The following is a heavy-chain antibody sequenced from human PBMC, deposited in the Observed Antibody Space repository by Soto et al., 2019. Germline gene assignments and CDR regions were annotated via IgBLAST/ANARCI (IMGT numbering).Heavy chain of an antibody. J-gene: IGHJ4*02. Sequence: GGSLRLSCAASGFTFSSYWMSWVRQAPGKGLEWVANIKQDGSEKYYVDSVKGRFTISRDNAKNSLYLQMNSLRAEDTAVYYCARVISYYDILTGYLHFDYWGQGTLVTVSS. V-gene: IGHV3-7*01. CDR3: ARVISYYDILTGYLHFDY. D-gene: IGHD3-9*01. CDR2: IKQDGSEK. CDR1: GFTFSSYW.